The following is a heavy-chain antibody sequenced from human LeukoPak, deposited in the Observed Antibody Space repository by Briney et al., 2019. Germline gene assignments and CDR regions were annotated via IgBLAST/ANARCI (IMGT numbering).Heavy chain of an antibody. Sequence: PGGSLRLSCAASGFTFSSYWMSWVRQAPGKGLEWVANIKQDGSEKYYADSVKGRFTISRDNSKNTLYLQMNSLRAEDTAVYYCAKDSGQQLLRAWFDPWGQGTLVTVSS. CDR3: AKDSGQQLLRAWFDP. D-gene: IGHD6-13*01. CDR2: IKQDGSEK. V-gene: IGHV3-7*01. J-gene: IGHJ5*02. CDR1: GFTFSSYW.